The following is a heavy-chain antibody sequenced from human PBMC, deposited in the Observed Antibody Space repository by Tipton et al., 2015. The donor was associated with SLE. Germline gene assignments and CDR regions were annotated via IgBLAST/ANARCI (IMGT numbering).Heavy chain of an antibody. D-gene: IGHD1-26*01. CDR3: ARQNSGNYYGNWFYP. CDR2: INHSGRT. J-gene: IGHJ5*02. V-gene: IGHV4-34*01. Sequence: TLSLTCAVYGGSFSGYYWSWIRQPPGKGLEWIGEINHSGRTNYNPALKSRVTISVDPSKKQFSLIVGSVTAADTAVYYCARQNSGNYYGNWFYPWGQGTLVTVSS. CDR1: GGSFSGYY.